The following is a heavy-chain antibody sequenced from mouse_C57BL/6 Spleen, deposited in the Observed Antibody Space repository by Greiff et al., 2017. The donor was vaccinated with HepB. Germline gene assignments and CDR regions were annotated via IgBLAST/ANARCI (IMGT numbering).Heavy chain of an antibody. CDR3: ARSEDPGFAY. CDR1: GYTFTSYW. Sequence: QVQLKQPGAELVRPGSSVKLSCKASGYTFTSYWMDWVKQRPGQGLEWIGNIYPSDSETHYNQKFKDKATLTVDKSSSTAYMQLSSLTSEDSAVYYCARSEDPGFAYWGQGTLVTVSA. CDR2: IYPSDSET. V-gene: IGHV1-61*01. J-gene: IGHJ3*01.